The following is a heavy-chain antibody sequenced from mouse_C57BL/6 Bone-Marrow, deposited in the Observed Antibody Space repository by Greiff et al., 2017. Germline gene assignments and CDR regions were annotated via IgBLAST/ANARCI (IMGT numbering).Heavy chain of an antibody. CDR1: GYTFTSYG. CDR3: ARAHYYGKGDFDV. CDR2: IYPRSGNT. J-gene: IGHJ1*03. Sequence: QVQLKQSGAELARPGASVKLSCKASGYTFTSYGISWVKQRTGQGLEWIGEIYPRSGNTYYNEKFKGKATLTADKSSSTAYMELRSLTSEDSAVYFCARAHYYGKGDFDVWGTGTTVTVSS. D-gene: IGHD1-1*01. V-gene: IGHV1-81*01.